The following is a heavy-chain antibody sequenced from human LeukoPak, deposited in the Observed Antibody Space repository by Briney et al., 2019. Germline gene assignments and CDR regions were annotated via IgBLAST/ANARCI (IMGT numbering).Heavy chain of an antibody. CDR2: ISGSGGST. J-gene: IGHJ4*02. Sequence: LAGGSLRLSCAASGFTFSSYAMSWVRQAPVKGLEWVSAISGSGGSTYYADSVKGRFTISRDNSKNTLYLQMNSLRAEDTAVYYCAKGYFRRYFDYWGQGTLVTVSS. CDR1: GFTFSSYA. CDR3: AKGYFRRYFDY. D-gene: IGHD1-14*01. V-gene: IGHV3-23*01.